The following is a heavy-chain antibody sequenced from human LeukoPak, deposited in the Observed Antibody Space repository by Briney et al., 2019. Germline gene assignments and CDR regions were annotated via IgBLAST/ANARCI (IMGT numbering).Heavy chain of an antibody. D-gene: IGHD3-22*01. CDR1: GFTFSSYA. Sequence: GGSLRLSCAASGFTFSSYAMSWVRQAPGKGLEWVSTISGSGGSTYYADSVKGRFTISRDNSKNTLYLQMNSLRAEDTAVYYCAKSYRYYGSSGWDYWGQGTLVTVSS. CDR2: ISGSGGST. CDR3: AKSYRYYGSSGWDY. J-gene: IGHJ4*02. V-gene: IGHV3-23*01.